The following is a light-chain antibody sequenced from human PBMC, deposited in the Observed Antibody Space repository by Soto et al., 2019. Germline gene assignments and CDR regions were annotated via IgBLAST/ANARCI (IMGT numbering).Light chain of an antibody. CDR3: QQRSNWPVT. CDR1: QSVSRN. CDR2: DAS. V-gene: IGKV3-11*01. Sequence: EIVLTQSQATLSLSPGETATLSCRASQSVSRNLAWYQQKPGQAPRLLIYDASNRAPGIPARFSGSGSGTDFTLTISSLEPEDFAVYSCQQRSNWPVTFGQGTRLEI. J-gene: IGKJ5*01.